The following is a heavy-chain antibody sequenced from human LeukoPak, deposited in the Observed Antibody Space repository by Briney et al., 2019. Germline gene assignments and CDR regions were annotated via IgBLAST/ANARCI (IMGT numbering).Heavy chain of an antibody. Sequence: SETLSLTCTVSGGSISSYYWSWIRQPPGKGLEWIGYIYYSGSTNYNPSLKSRVTISVDTSKNQFSLKLSSVTAADTAVYCCAREYYYDSSGYPGAFDIWGQGTMVTVSS. J-gene: IGHJ3*02. CDR1: GGSISSYY. D-gene: IGHD3-22*01. V-gene: IGHV4-59*01. CDR2: IYYSGST. CDR3: AREYYYDSSGYPGAFDI.